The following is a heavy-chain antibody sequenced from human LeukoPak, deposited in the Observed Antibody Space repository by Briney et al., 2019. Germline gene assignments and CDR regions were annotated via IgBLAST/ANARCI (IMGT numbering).Heavy chain of an antibody. J-gene: IGHJ4*02. Sequence: GGSLRLSCAASGFTFSSYAMSWVRQAPGKGLEWVSAISGSGGSTYYADSVKGRFTISRDNSKNTLYLQMNSLRAEDTAVYYCGKDLYSSGQNMFDYWGQGTLVTVSS. V-gene: IGHV3-23*01. D-gene: IGHD6-19*01. CDR1: GFTFSSYA. CDR3: GKDLYSSGQNMFDY. CDR2: ISGSGGST.